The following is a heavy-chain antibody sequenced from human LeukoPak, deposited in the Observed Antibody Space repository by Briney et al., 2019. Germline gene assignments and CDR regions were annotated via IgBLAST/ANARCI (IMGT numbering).Heavy chain of an antibody. CDR2: IYYSGST. CDR1: GGSISDYY. Sequence: PSETLSLTCTVSGGSISDYYWNWIRQPPGKGLEWIGYIYYSGSTNYNPSLKSRVTISVDTSKNQFSLKLSSVTAADTAVYYCARELLGIWFDPWGQGTLVTVSS. D-gene: IGHD7-27*01. CDR3: ARELLGIWFDP. V-gene: IGHV4-59*12. J-gene: IGHJ5*02.